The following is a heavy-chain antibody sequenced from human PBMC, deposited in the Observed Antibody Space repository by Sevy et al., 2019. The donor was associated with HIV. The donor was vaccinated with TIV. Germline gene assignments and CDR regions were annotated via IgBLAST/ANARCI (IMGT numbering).Heavy chain of an antibody. Sequence: GGSLRLSCAASGFTLSSYSMNWVRQAPGKGLEWVSYISSSSSTIYYADSVKGRFTISRDNAKNSLYLQMNSLRAEDTAVYYCARVGIVVGGAFDIWGQGTMVTVSS. J-gene: IGHJ3*02. CDR1: GFTLSSYS. D-gene: IGHD2-15*01. CDR3: ARVGIVVGGAFDI. CDR2: ISSSSSTI. V-gene: IGHV3-48*01.